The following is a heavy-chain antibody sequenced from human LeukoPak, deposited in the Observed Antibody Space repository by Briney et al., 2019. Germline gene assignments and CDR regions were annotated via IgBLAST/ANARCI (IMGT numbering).Heavy chain of an antibody. CDR2: IIPIFGTA. Sequence: ASVKVSCKAPGYTFTSYGISWVRQAPGQGLEWMGGIIPIFGTANYAQKFQGRVTITADESTSTAYMELSSLRSEDTAVYYCARAGSSGYIDYWGQGTLVTVSS. CDR1: GYTFTSYG. J-gene: IGHJ4*02. CDR3: ARAGSSGYIDY. D-gene: IGHD3-22*01. V-gene: IGHV1-69*13.